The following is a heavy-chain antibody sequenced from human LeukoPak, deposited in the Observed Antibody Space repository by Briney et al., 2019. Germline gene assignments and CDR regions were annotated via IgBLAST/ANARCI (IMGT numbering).Heavy chain of an antibody. D-gene: IGHD3-10*01. CDR3: ARGAVGELPLDY. Sequence: ASVKVSRKASGYTFTSYDINWVRQATGQGLEWMGWMNPNSGNTGYAQEFQGRVTMTRNTSISTAYMELSSLRAEDTAVYYCARGAVGELPLDYWGQGTLVTVSS. J-gene: IGHJ4*02. CDR2: MNPNSGNT. CDR1: GYTFTSYD. V-gene: IGHV1-8*01.